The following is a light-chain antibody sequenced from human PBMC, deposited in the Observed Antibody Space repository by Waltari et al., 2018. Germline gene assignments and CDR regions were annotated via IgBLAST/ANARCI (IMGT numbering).Light chain of an antibody. CDR3: LQDYTYPYT. V-gene: IGKV1-6*01. J-gene: IGKJ2*01. Sequence: AIQMTQSPSSLSASVGDRVTITCRASQGISSDLDWYQKKPGKAPKLLIYDASSLQSGVPSRFSGSGSGTDFTLTISSLQPEDFATYYCLQDYTYPYTFGQGTKLEIK. CDR2: DAS. CDR1: QGISSD.